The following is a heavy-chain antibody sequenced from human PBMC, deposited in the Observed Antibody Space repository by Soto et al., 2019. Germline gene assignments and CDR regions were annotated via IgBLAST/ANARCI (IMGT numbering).Heavy chain of an antibody. CDR1: GFTFRDFA. CDR3: ARAHQNYYYYMDV. J-gene: IGHJ6*03. Sequence: GGSLRLSCLASGFTFRDFAMSWFRQAPGKWLQWVSFIRSNIYDGTTEYAASVKGRFTISRDDSQNIAYLQMNSLNTGDTGVYYCARAHQNYYYYMDVWGKGTTVTVSS. V-gene: IGHV3-49*03. D-gene: IGHD2-2*01. CDR2: IRSNIYDGTT.